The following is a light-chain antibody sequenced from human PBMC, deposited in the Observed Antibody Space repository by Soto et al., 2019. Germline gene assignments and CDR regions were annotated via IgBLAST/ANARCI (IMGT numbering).Light chain of an antibody. CDR1: QCVKNN. V-gene: IGKV3-15*01. J-gene: IGKJ4*01. CDR2: GGS. CDR3: QQYDEWPLT. Sequence: ETVMTQFPATLSLSPGGRATFSCRASQCVKNNFAWYQQRPGQPPRLLIYGGSTRATGIPARFSGSGSGTEFTLTIRSLQSEDFAVYFCQQYDEWPLTFGGGTRVEIK.